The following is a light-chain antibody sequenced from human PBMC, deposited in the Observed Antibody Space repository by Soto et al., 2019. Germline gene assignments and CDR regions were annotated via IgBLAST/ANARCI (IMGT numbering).Light chain of an antibody. J-gene: IGKJ5*01. CDR2: AAS. V-gene: IGKV1-39*01. CDR3: QQSYSTPPIT. Sequence: DIQMTQSPSSLSASVGDRVTVTCRASQDIQNALGWYQQKPGKAPKRLIYAASSLQSGVPSRFSGSGSGTDFTLTISSLQPEDFATYYCQQSYSTPPITFGQGTRLEIK. CDR1: QDIQNA.